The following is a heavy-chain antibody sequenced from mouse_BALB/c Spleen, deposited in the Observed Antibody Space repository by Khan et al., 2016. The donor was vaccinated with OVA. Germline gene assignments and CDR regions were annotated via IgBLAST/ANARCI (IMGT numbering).Heavy chain of an antibody. J-gene: IGHJ3*01. CDR3: ARHRFTSPAAWFAY. Sequence: EVVLVESGGDLVKPGGSLKLSCEASGFTFSSYGMSWVRHTPDKRLESVATISNGGSYTYYPDSVKGRLTLSRDNAKNTLYQQMSSLKSEDTAMYYSARHRFTSPAAWFAYWGQGTLVTVSA. V-gene: IGHV5-6*01. CDR1: GFTFSSYG. D-gene: IGHD1-1*01. CDR2: ISNGGSYT.